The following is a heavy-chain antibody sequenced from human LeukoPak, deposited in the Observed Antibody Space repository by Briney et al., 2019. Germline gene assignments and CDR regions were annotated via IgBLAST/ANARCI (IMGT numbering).Heavy chain of an antibody. D-gene: IGHD3-22*01. CDR1: GFTFSSYA. V-gene: IGHV3-23*01. Sequence: SGGSLRLSCAASGFTFSSYAMSWVRQAPGKGLEWVSAISGSGGSTYYADSVKGRFTISRDNSKNTLYLQMNSLRAEDTAVYYCAKGQHYYDSSGPSYFDYWGQGTLVTVSS. CDR2: ISGSGGST. CDR3: AKGQHYYDSSGPSYFDY. J-gene: IGHJ4*02.